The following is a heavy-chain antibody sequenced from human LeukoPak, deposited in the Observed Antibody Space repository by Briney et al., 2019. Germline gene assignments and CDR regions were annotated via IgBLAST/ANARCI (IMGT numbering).Heavy chain of an antibody. CDR3: ASEFGYCSGGSCYSDPTEYFQH. Sequence: ASVKVSCKAFGYTFTGYYMHWVRQAPGQGLEWMGWINPNSGGTNYAQKFQGRVTMTRDTSISTAYMELSRLRSDDTAVYYCASEFGYCSGGSCYSDPTEYFQHWGQGTLVTVSS. CDR2: INPNSGGT. CDR1: GYTFTGYY. V-gene: IGHV1-2*02. D-gene: IGHD2-15*01. J-gene: IGHJ1*01.